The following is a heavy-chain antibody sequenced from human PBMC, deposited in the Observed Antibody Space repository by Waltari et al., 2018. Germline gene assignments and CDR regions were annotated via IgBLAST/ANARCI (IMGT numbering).Heavy chain of an antibody. D-gene: IGHD1-1*01. CDR1: GYTFTGYY. V-gene: IGHV1-2*02. J-gene: IGHJ5*02. Sequence: QVQLVQSGAEVKKPGASVKVSCKASGYTFTGYYMTLVVRAPGQGLEWMGWINPNSGGTNYAQKFQGRVTMTRDTSISTAYMELSRLRSDDTAVYYCARQGYGTYNWFDPWGQGTLVTVSS. CDR3: ARQGYGTYNWFDP. CDR2: INPNSGGT.